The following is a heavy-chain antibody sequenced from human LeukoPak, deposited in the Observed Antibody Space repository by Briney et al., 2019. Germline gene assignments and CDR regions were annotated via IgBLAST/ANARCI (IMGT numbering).Heavy chain of an antibody. J-gene: IGHJ2*01. Sequence: SETLSLTCTVSGGSISRYYWSWIRQPACRELAWIGRIYTSGSTNYNPSLKSRVTMSVDTSKNQFSLKLSSVTAADTAVYYCARRKGGDGPWYFDLWGRGTLVTVSS. CDR3: ARRKGGDGPWYFDL. CDR2: IYTSGST. V-gene: IGHV4-4*07. D-gene: IGHD2-21*02. CDR1: GGSISRYY.